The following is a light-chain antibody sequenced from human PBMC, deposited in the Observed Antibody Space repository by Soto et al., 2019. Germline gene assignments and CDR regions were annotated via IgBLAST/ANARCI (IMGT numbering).Light chain of an antibody. CDR2: DAT. J-gene: IGKJ1*01. V-gene: IGKV3D-15*01. CDR3: TEYNAWPPGT. Sequence: EIVMTQSPATLSVSSGEGITLSCRASQSVKNHLAWYQHKPGQSPKLLIYDATTRATGDPARFRAGGSCTEFTLVISSLQSEDAAVYFCTEYNAWPPGTFDQGTKVEIK. CDR1: QSVKNH.